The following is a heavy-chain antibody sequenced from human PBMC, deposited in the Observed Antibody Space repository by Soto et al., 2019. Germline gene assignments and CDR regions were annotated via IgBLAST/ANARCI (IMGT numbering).Heavy chain of an antibody. CDR1: GFTFRNYA. D-gene: IGHD3-9*01. V-gene: IGHV3-23*01. CDR3: AKDAISGEVFWLMDS. Sequence: GWSLRLSCAASGFTFRNYAMTWARQAPGKGLEWVSSLLRSGSSAYYADSVRGRFTISSDTSANSLYLQMDNLRDEDTAIYSGAKDAISGEVFWLMDSWGEATGGTV. J-gene: IGHJ5*02. CDR2: LLRSGSSA.